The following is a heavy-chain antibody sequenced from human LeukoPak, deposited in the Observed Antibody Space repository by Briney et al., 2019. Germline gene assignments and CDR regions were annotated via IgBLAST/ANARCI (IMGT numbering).Heavy chain of an antibody. V-gene: IGHV3-7*01. J-gene: IGHJ4*02. CDR1: GFTFSSYW. CDR2: INHNGNVN. CDR3: ARGGSDTAMAHDY. Sequence: PGGSLRLSCAASGFTFSSYWMNWARQAPGKGLEWVASINHNGNVNYYVDSVKGRFTISRDDAKNTLYLQLNSLRAEDTAVYFCARGGSDTAMAHDYWGQGTLDTVSS. D-gene: IGHD5-18*01.